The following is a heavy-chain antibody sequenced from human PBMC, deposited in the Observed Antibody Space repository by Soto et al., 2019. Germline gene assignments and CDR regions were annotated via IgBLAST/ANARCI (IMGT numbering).Heavy chain of an antibody. D-gene: IGHD2-2*01. V-gene: IGHV4-31*03. CDR3: ARDQVVVPAATYYYYGMDV. Sequence: QVQLQESGPGLVKPSQTLSLTCTVSGGSISSGGYYWSWIRQHPGKGLEWIGYIYYSGSTYYNPSLKCRVTISADTSKNQFSLKLSSVTAADTAVYYCARDQVVVPAATYYYYGMDVWGQGTTVTVSS. J-gene: IGHJ6*02. CDR1: GGSISSGGYY. CDR2: IYYSGST.